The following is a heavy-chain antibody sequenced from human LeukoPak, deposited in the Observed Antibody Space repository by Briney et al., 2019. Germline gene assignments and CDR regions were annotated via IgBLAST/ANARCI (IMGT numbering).Heavy chain of an antibody. CDR1: GFTFDDYA. CDR2: ISWNSGSI. CDR3: ANSRGYDSSGSPLDS. D-gene: IGHD3-22*01. J-gene: IGHJ4*02. Sequence: GRSLRLSCAASGFTFDDYAMHWVRQAPGKGLEWVSSISWNSGSIGYADSVKGRSTISRDNAKNSLYLQMNSLRAEDTALYYCANSRGYDSSGSPLDSWGQGTLVTVSS. V-gene: IGHV3-9*01.